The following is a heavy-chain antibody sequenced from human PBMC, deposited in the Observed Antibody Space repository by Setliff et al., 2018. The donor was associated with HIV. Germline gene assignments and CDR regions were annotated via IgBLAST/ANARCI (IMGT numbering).Heavy chain of an antibody. J-gene: IGHJ4*02. CDR1: GGSFSGFY. D-gene: IGHD3-10*01. V-gene: IGHV4-34*01. Sequence: KPSETLSLTCAVYGGSFSGFYWSWIRQAPGKGLEWIGVIYYRGSAYYNLSLQSRVTLSVDTSKNSYSLHLTSVTAADTAVYFCARARGPPLPVLVFGGPGTLVTVSS. CDR2: IYYRGSA. CDR3: ARARGPPLPVLVF.